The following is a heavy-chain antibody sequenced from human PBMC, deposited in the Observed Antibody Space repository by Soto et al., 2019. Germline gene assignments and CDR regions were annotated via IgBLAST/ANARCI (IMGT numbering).Heavy chain of an antibody. Sequence: GASVKVSCKASGYTFTSYGISWVRQAPGQGLEWMGWISAYNGNTNYAQKLQGRVTMTTDTSTSTAYMELRSLRSDDTAVYYCARDLRYCSGGSCYGSRVPSYMDVWGKGTTVTVSS. CDR1: GYTFTSYG. V-gene: IGHV1-18*01. D-gene: IGHD2-15*01. CDR3: ARDLRYCSGGSCYGSRVPSYMDV. CDR2: ISAYNGNT. J-gene: IGHJ6*03.